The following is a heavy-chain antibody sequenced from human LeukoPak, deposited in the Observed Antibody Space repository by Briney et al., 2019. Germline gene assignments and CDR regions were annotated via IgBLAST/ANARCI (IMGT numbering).Heavy chain of an antibody. D-gene: IGHD3-22*01. J-gene: IGHJ4*02. V-gene: IGHV3-23*01. CDR3: AKVRSMIVVVITDFDY. CDR1: GFTFSSYA. Sequence: GGSLRLSCAASGFTFSSYAMSWVRQAPGKGLEWVSAISGSGGSTYYADSEKGRFTISRDNSKNTLYLQMNSLRAEDTAVYYCAKVRSMIVVVITDFDYWGQGTLVTVSS. CDR2: ISGSGGST.